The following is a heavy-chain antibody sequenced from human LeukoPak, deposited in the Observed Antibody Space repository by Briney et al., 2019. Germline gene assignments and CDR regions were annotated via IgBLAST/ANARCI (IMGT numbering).Heavy chain of an antibody. Sequence: SETLSLTCTVSGGSISSYYWSWIRQPPGKGLEWIGYIYYSGSTNYNPSLKSRVTISVDTSKNQFSLKLSSVTAADTAVYYCARDSGGSYYPRPPFDYWGQGILVTVSS. CDR1: GGSISSYY. CDR3: ARDSGGSYYPRPPFDY. J-gene: IGHJ4*02. CDR2: IYYSGST. D-gene: IGHD1-26*01. V-gene: IGHV4-59*01.